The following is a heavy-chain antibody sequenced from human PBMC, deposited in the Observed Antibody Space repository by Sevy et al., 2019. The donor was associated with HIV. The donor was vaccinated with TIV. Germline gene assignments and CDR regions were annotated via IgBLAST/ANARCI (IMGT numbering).Heavy chain of an antibody. J-gene: IGHJ3*02. CDR3: ARLSVYYYDSSGYYTTGHAFDI. Sequence: GGSLRLSCAASGFTVSSNYMIWVRQAPGKGLEWVSVIYSGDSTYYTDSVKGRFTISRDNSKNTLYLQMNSLRAEDTAVYYCARLSVYYYDSSGYYTTGHAFDIWGQGTMVTVSS. V-gene: IGHV3-53*01. CDR2: IYSGDST. CDR1: GFTVSSNY. D-gene: IGHD3-22*01.